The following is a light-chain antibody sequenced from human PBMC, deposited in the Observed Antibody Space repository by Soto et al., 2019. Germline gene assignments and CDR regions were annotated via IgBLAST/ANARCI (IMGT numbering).Light chain of an antibody. CDR1: SSDVGGYNY. V-gene: IGLV2-14*01. J-gene: IGLJ2*01. CDR3: SSYTSSSSLV. Sequence: QSALTQPASVSGSPGQSITISCTRTSSDVGGYNYVSWYQQHPGKVPKLMIYEVTNRPSGVSNRFSGSKSGNTASLTISGLQAEDEADYYCSSYTSSSSLVFGGGTKVTVL. CDR2: EVT.